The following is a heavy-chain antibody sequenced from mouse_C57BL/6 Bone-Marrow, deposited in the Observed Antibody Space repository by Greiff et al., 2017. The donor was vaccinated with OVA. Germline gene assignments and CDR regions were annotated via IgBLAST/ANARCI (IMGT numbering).Heavy chain of an antibody. CDR2: SRNKANDYTT. V-gene: IGHV7-1*01. CDR1: GFTFSDFY. CDR3: ARDAGKGYWYFDI. D-gene: IGHD1-1*01. J-gene: IGHJ1*03. Sequence: EVKVVESGGGLVQSGRSLRLSCATSGFTFSDFYMEWVRQAPGKGLEWIAASRNKANDYTTEYSASVKGRFIVSRDTSQSILYLQMNALRAEDTAIYYCARDAGKGYWYFDIWGTGTTVTVSS.